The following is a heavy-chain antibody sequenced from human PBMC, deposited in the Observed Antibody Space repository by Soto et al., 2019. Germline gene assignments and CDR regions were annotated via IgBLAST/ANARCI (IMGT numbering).Heavy chain of an antibody. D-gene: IGHD1-1*01. Sequence: LSLTCAVSGGSISSSNWWSWVRQPPGKGLEWIGEIYHSGSTNYDPSLKSRVTISVDKSKKQFSLKLSSVTAADTAVYCCAKKRYTTVTTGWFGPWGQGCLGTVSS. V-gene: IGHV4-4*01. CDR2: IYHSGST. CDR1: GGSISSSNW. CDR3: AKKRYTTVTTGWFGP. J-gene: IGHJ5*02.